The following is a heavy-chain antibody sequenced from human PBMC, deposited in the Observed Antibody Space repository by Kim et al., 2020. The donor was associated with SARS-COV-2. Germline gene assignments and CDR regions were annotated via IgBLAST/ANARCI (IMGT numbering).Heavy chain of an antibody. CDR3: ARGGSGSQPNNAFDI. Sequence: SVKVSCKASGGTFSSYAISWVRQAPGQGLEWMGGIIPIFGTANYAQKFQGRVTITADESTSTAYMELSSLRSEDTAVYYCARGGSGSQPNNAFDIWGQGTMVTVSS. J-gene: IGHJ3*02. D-gene: IGHD3-10*01. CDR2: IIPIFGTA. V-gene: IGHV1-69*13. CDR1: GGTFSSYA.